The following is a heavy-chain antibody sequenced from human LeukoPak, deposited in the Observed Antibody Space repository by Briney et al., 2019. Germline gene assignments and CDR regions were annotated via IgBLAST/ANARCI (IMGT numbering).Heavy chain of an antibody. J-gene: IGHJ4*02. D-gene: IGHD3-10*01. V-gene: IGHV1-2*02. CDR2: INPNSGGT. CDR3: ARVSGQPNRFLSRY. CDR1: GYTFTGYY. Sequence: SSVKVSCKASGYTFTGYYMHWVRQAPGQGLEWMGWINPNSGGTNYAQKFQGRVTMTRDTSISTAYMELSRLRSDDTAVYYCARVSGQPNRFLSRYWGQGTLVTVSS.